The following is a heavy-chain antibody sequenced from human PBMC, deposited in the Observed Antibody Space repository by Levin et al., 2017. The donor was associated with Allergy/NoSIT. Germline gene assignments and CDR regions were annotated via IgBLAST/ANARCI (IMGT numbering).Heavy chain of an antibody. CDR1: GYTFTGYY. Sequence: ASVKVSCKASGYTFTGYYMHWVRQAPGQGLEWMGWINPNSGGTNYAQKFQGRVTMTRDTSISTAYMELSRLRSDDTAVYYCARVSLGMGTGDFDYWGQGTLVTVSS. D-gene: IGHD7-27*01. V-gene: IGHV1-2*02. J-gene: IGHJ4*02. CDR3: ARVSLGMGTGDFDY. CDR2: INPNSGGT.